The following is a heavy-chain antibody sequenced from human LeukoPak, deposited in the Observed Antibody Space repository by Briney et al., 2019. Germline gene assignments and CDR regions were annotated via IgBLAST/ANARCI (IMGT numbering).Heavy chain of an antibody. J-gene: IGHJ5*02. D-gene: IGHD3-22*01. CDR3: ARDRYVGSGYYGNWFDP. Sequence: SETLSLTCTVSGYSISSGYYWGWIRQPPGKGLEWIGSIYHSGSTYYNPSLKSRVTISVDTSKNQFSLKLSSVTAADTAVYYCARDRYVGSGYYGNWFDPWGQGTLVTVSS. CDR1: GYSISSGYY. V-gene: IGHV4-38-2*02. CDR2: IYHSGST.